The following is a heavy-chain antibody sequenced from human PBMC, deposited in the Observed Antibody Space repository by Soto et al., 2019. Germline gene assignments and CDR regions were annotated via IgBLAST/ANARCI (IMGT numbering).Heavy chain of an antibody. V-gene: IGHV1-46*03. CDR1: GYTFTSYY. CDR3: ARAHNYGSGSYLLYYYYGMDV. CDR2: INPSGGST. Sequence: GASVKVSCKASGYTFTSYYMHWVRQAPGQGLEWMGIINPSGGSTSYAQKFQGRVTMTRDTSTSTVYMELSSLRSEDTAVYYCARAHNYGSGSYLLYYYYGMDVWGQGTTVTVSS. J-gene: IGHJ6*02. D-gene: IGHD3-10*01.